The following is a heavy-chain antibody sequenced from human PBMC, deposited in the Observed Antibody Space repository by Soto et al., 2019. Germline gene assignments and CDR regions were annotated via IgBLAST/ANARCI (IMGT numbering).Heavy chain of an antibody. CDR2: IYTSGST. CDR3: ARDLSSSWSYYFDY. V-gene: IGHV4-4*07. J-gene: IGHJ4*02. Sequence: SSETLSLTCTVSGGSISSYYWSWIRQPAGKGLEWIGRIYTSGSTNYNPSLKSRVTMSVDTSKNQFSLKLSSVTAADTAVYYCARDLSSSWSYYFDYWGQGTLVTVSS. D-gene: IGHD6-13*01. CDR1: GGSISSYY.